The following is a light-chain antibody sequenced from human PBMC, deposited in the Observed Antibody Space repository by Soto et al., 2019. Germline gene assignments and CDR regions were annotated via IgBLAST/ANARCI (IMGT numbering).Light chain of an antibody. V-gene: IGLV6-57*04. CDR2: EDD. Sequence: NFMLTQPHSVSESPGKTVTISCTRSSGSIASNYVQWYRQRPGSAPTTVTYEDDERPSGVPDRFSGSIDSSSNSASLTISGLKTEDEADYYCQSYDSNNHVVFGGGTKLTVL. J-gene: IGLJ3*02. CDR3: QSYDSNNHVV. CDR1: SGSIASNY.